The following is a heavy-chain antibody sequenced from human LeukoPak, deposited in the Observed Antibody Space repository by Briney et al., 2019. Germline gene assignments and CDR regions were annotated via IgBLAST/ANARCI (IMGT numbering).Heavy chain of an antibody. D-gene: IGHD6-19*01. CDR3: VRAFTNGWDPYDF. Sequence: PAGSLRLSCAASGFTLSTYSMNWVRQAPGKGLEWISYISNSSTTTFYADSVKGRFTISRDNAKNSLELQMNSLKAEDSAVYYCVRAFTNGWDPYDFWGPGTLVSVSS. CDR2: ISNSSTTT. J-gene: IGHJ4*02. V-gene: IGHV3-48*01. CDR1: GFTLSTYS.